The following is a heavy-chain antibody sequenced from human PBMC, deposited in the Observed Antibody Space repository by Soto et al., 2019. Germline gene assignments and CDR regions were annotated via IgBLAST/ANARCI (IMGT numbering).Heavy chain of an antibody. CDR3: ARPDQQWLISFDY. D-gene: IGHD6-19*01. CDR1: GGTFSSYA. Sequence: SVKVSCKASGGTFSSYAISWVRQAPGQGLEWMGGIIPIFGTANYAQKFQGRVTITADESTSTAYMELSSLRSEDTAVYYCARPDQQWLISFDYWGQGTLVTISS. V-gene: IGHV1-69*13. CDR2: IIPIFGTA. J-gene: IGHJ4*02.